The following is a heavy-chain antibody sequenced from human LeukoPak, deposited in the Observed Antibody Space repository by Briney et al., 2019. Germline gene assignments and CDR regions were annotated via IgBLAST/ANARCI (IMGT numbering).Heavy chain of an antibody. CDR2: ISSSSYI. CDR1: GFTFSSYS. Sequence: GGSLRLSCAASGFTFSSYSMNWVRQAPGKGLEWVSSISSSSYIYYADSVKGRFTISRDNAKNSLYLQMSSLRAEDTAVYYCVGRRTSAAGNFWGQGTLVTVSS. V-gene: IGHV3-21*01. D-gene: IGHD6-13*01. J-gene: IGHJ4*02. CDR3: VGRRTSAAGNF.